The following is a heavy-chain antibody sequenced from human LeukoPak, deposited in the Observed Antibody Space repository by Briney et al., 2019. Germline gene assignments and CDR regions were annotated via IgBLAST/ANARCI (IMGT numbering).Heavy chain of an antibody. Sequence: PGGSLRLSCASSGFTFSDYWMSWVRQAPGKGLEWVGNIKQDGSEKYYVDSVKGRFTISRDNAKNSLYLQMNSLRAEDTAVYYCVRDRAYFHSSGFYNLDYWGQGTLVTVSS. CDR2: IKQDGSEK. CDR3: VRDRAYFHSSGFYNLDY. CDR1: GFTFSDYW. D-gene: IGHD3-22*01. J-gene: IGHJ4*02. V-gene: IGHV3-7*01.